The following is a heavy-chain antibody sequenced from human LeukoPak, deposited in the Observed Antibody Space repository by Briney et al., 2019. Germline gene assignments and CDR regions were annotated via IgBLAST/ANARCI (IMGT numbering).Heavy chain of an antibody. CDR1: GGTLISYA. CDR2: IIPILGIA. D-gene: IGHD3-9*01. V-gene: IGHV1-69*10. CDR3: ARDAPPYFDWVGHGMDV. Sequence: ASVKVSSKASGGTLISYAISWVRQAPGQGLEWMGRIIPILGIANYAQKFQGRVTITADTFMSTAYMELSSPRSEDTAVFYCARDAPPYFDWVGHGMDVWGQGTTVTVSS. J-gene: IGHJ6*02.